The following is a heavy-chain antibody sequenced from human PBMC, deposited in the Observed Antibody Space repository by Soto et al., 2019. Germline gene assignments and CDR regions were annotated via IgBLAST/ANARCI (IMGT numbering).Heavy chain of an antibody. CDR1: AFTFSNTW. CDR3: TKDLWD. V-gene: IGHV3-15*07. D-gene: IGHD1-26*01. CDR2: IRSKSNGGTT. Sequence: PGGSLRLSCAASAFTFSNTWMNWVRQAPGKGLEWVGRIRSKSNGGTTDYAAPVKGRFTISRDDSKDTLYLQMNSLKTEDTAVYYCTKDLWDWGQGTLVTVSS. J-gene: IGHJ4*02.